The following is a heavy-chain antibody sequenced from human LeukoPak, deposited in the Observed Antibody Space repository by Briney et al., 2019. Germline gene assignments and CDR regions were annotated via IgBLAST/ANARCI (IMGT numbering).Heavy chain of an antibody. D-gene: IGHD6-19*01. CDR3: ARAGPIAVAGRMDVDY. CDR2: INPNGGST. V-gene: IGHV1-46*01. CDR1: GYTFTSYY. J-gene: IGHJ4*02. Sequence: ASVKVSCKASGYTFTSYYMQWVRQAPGQGLEWMGIINPNGGSTNYAQKFQGRVTMTRDTSTSTVYMELGSLRSEDTAVYYCARAGPIAVAGRMDVDYWGQGTLVTVSS.